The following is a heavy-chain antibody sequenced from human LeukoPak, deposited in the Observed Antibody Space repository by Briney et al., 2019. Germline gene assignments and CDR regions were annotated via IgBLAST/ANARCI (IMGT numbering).Heavy chain of an antibody. D-gene: IGHD6-13*01. CDR2: ISSSSSYI. CDR1: GFTFSSYS. J-gene: IGHJ5*02. CDR3: ARLGSSSQGNWFDP. V-gene: IGHV3-21*01. Sequence: PGGSLRLSCAASGFTFSSYSMNWVRQAPGEGLEWVSSISSSSSYIYYADSVKGRFTISRDNAKNSLYLQMNSLRAEDTAVYYCARLGSSSQGNWFDPWGQGTLVTVSS.